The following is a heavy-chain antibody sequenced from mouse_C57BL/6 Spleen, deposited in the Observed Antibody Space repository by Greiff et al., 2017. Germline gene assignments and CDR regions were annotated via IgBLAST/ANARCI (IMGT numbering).Heavy chain of an antibody. CDR1: GYTFTSYW. Sequence: QVQLQQPGAELVMPGASVKLSCKASGYTFTSYWMHWVKQRPGQGLEWIGEIDPSDSYTNYNQKLKGKSTLTVDKSSSTAYMQLSSLTSEDSAVYYCARWDYDGAWFAYWGQGTLVTVSA. CDR3: ARWDYDGAWFAY. D-gene: IGHD2-4*01. CDR2: IDPSDSYT. V-gene: IGHV1-69*01. J-gene: IGHJ3*01.